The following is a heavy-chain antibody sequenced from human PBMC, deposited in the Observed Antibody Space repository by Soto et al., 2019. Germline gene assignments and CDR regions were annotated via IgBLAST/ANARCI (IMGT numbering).Heavy chain of an antibody. V-gene: IGHV4-4*02. CDR3: ARGSTRIRGLFDY. D-gene: IGHD2-15*01. J-gene: IGHJ4*02. CDR1: GVSMYSPNW. Sequence: QVQLQESGPGLAKPSGTLSLTCDVSGVSMYSPNWWTWVRQTPGTGLQWIGEIYHSESTNYNPSLKSRVTISVDKSKNLFSLKLTSLTAADTAIYFCARGSTRIRGLFDYWGQGLLVTVSS. CDR2: IYHSEST.